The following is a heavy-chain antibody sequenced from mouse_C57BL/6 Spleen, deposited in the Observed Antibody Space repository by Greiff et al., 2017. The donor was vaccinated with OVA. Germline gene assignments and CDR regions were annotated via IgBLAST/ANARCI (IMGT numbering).Heavy chain of an antibody. V-gene: IGHV5-4*03. CDR1: GFTFSSYA. Sequence: EVKLMESGGGLVKPGGSLKLSCAASGFTFSSYAMSWVRQTPEKRLEWVATISDGGSYTYYPDNVKGRFTISRDNAKNNLYLQMSHLKSEDTAMYYCARVPFYGSSYEWYFDVWGTGTTVTVSS. D-gene: IGHD1-1*01. CDR3: ARVPFYGSSYEWYFDV. CDR2: ISDGGSYT. J-gene: IGHJ1*03.